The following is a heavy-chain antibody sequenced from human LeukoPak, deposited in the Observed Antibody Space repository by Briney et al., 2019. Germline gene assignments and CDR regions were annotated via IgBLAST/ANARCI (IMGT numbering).Heavy chain of an antibody. J-gene: IGHJ5*02. CDR2: IYPGDSHT. CDR3: ARRGDNWLPL. D-gene: IGHD1-26*01. Sequence: GESLKIFCRGCGYSFTSYWRVCVRQMPGKGLEWIGIIYPGDSHTRYSPSFQGQVTMSADKSISTAYLQWSSLKASDTAMYYCARRGDNWLPLWGQGTLVTVSS. CDR1: GYSFTSYW. V-gene: IGHV5-51*01.